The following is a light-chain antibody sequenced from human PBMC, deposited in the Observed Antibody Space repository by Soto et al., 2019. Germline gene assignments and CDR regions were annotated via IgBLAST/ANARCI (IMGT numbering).Light chain of an antibody. CDR3: LKDYYLPCT. CDR2: TAS. J-gene: IGKJ4*01. CDR1: QGIRSD. Sequence: AIQMTQSPSSLSASVGDRVTITCRASQGIRSDLGWYQQKPGKAPKLLIYTASSLQSGVPSRFSGRGSGTDFTLTISRLQAGDFATYYLLKDYYLPCTFGGGTKVEIK. V-gene: IGKV1-6*01.